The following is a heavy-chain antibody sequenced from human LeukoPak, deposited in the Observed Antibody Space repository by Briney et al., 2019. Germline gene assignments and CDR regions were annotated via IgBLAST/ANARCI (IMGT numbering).Heavy chain of an antibody. V-gene: IGHV3-30-3*01. CDR1: GFTFSSYA. CDR3: ARDPASVQLWFGYFDY. Sequence: GGSLRLSCAASGFTFSSYAMHWVRQAPGKGLEWVAVISYDGSNKYYADSVKGRFTISRNNSKNTLYLQMNSLRAEDTAVYYCARDPASVQLWFGYFDYWGQGTLVTVSS. J-gene: IGHJ4*02. D-gene: IGHD5-18*01. CDR2: ISYDGSNK.